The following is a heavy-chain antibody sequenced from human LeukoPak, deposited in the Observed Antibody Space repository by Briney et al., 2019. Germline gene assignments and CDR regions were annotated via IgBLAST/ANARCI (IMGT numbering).Heavy chain of an antibody. V-gene: IGHV1-18*04. J-gene: IGHJ4*02. CDR2: ISAYNDNT. D-gene: IGHD3-9*01. Sequence: ASVKVSFKASGYAFTRYGISWVRQAPGQGLEWMGWISAYNDNTNYVQKLQGRVTMTTDISTSTAYMELRSLGSADTAVYYCARVDILTGFYTYVDYWGQGTLRTVSS. CDR3: ARVDILTGFYTYVDY. CDR1: GYAFTRYG.